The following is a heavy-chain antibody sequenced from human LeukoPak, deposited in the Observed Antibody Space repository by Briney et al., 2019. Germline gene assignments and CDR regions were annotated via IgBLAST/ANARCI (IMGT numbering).Heavy chain of an antibody. V-gene: IGHV4-4*07. Sequence: PSETLSLTCTVSGDSISTSYWSWIRRPAGKTMEWIGRIFARGEANYNPSLESRVIMSRDTSNNQFFLRLTSVTAADTAVYYCARDRYTWHDRDWFDSWGQGTLVTVSS. D-gene: IGHD1-20*01. CDR3: ARDRYTWHDRDWFDS. CDR2: IFARGEA. J-gene: IGHJ5*01. CDR1: GDSISTSY.